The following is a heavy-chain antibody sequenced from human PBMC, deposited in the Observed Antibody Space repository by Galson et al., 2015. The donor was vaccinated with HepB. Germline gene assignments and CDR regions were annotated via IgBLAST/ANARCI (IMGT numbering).Heavy chain of an antibody. J-gene: IGHJ6*02. CDR1: GGTFSSYG. Sequence: SCKASGGTFSSYGMHWVRQAPGKGLEWVAVISYDGSNKYYADSVKGRFTIPRDNSKNTLYLQMNSLRAEDAAVYYCAKDPSSRQYYYYGMDVWGQGTTVTVSS. V-gene: IGHV3-30*18. CDR3: AKDPSSRQYYYYGMDV. CDR2: ISYDGSNK. D-gene: IGHD6-13*01.